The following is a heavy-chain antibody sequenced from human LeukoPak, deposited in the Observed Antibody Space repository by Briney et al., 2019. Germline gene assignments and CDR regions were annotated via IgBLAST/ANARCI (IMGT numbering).Heavy chain of an antibody. CDR2: ISYDGSNK. V-gene: IGHV3-30*04. Sequence: GGSLRLSCAASGFTFSSYAMHWVRQAPGKGLEWVAVISYDGSNKYYADSVKGRFTISRDNSKNTLYLQMNSLRAEDTAVYYCARAVQYGGDYMALGYWGQGTLVTVSS. CDR3: ARAVQYGGDYMALGY. D-gene: IGHD2-21*01. CDR1: GFTFSSYA. J-gene: IGHJ4*02.